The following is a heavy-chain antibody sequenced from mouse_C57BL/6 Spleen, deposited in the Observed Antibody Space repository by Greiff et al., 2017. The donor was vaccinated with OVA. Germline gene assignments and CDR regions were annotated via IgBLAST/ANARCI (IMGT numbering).Heavy chain of an antibody. D-gene: IGHD1-1*01. V-gene: IGHV1-72*01. CDR2: LDPNSGGT. CDR1: GYTFTSYW. CDR3: ASNYGSSYIWYFDV. J-gene: IGHJ1*03. Sequence: QVQLQQSGAELVKPGASVKLSCKASGYTFTSYWMHWVKQRPGRGLAWIGRLDPNSGGTKYNAKFKSKATLTVDKPSSTAYMQLSSLTSEDSAVYYCASNYGSSYIWYFDVWGTGTTVTVSS.